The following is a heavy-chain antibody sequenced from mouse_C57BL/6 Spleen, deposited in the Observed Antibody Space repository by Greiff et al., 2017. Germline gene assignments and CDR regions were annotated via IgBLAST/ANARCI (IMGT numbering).Heavy chain of an antibody. CDR1: GYTFTSYW. Sequence: QQSCKASGYTFTSYWMHWVKQRPGRGLEWIGRIDPNSGGTKYNEKFKSKATLTVDKPSSTAYMQLSSLTSEDSAVYYCATFTTVVAKGYFDVWGTGTTVTVSS. CDR3: ATFTTVVAKGYFDV. J-gene: IGHJ1*03. V-gene: IGHV1-72*01. D-gene: IGHD1-1*01. CDR2: IDPNSGGT.